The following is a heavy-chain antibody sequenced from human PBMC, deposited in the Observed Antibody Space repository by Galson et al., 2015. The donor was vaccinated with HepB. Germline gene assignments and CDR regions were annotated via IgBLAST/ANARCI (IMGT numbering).Heavy chain of an antibody. CDR3: AKGSEEQWPWVVGTYYFDY. CDR1: GFTFSSYA. J-gene: IGHJ4*02. D-gene: IGHD6-19*01. CDR2: ISGSGGST. V-gene: IGHV3-23*01. Sequence: SLRLSCAASGFTFSSYAMSWVRQAPGKGLEWVSAISGSGGSTYYADSVKGRFTISRDNSKNTLYLQMNSLRAEDTAVYYCAKGSEEQWPWVVGTYYFDYWGQGTLVTVSS.